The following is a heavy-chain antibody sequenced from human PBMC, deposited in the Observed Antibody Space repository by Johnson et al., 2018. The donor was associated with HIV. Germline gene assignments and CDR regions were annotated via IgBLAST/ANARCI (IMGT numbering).Heavy chain of an antibody. Sequence: VQLVESGGGLVQPGGSLRLSCAASGFTLSDHYMDWVRQAAGKGLEWVGRTKNKANSYTTEYAASVKGRFTISRDDSKNSLYLQMNSLRAEDTAVYYCAKGGGLLSAFDIWGQGTMVTVSS. CDR3: AKGGGLLSAFDI. J-gene: IGHJ3*02. CDR1: GFTLSDHY. D-gene: IGHD2-2*01. CDR2: TKNKANSYTT. V-gene: IGHV3-72*01.